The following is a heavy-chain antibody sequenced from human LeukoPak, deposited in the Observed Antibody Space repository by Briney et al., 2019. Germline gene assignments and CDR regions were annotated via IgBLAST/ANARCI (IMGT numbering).Heavy chain of an antibody. J-gene: IGHJ4*02. CDR1: GGYISSGPFF. D-gene: IGHD3-22*01. CDR2: VSPSGST. CDR3: ARGGPYYYDSSGYLDY. V-gene: IGHV4-61*02. Sequence: SQTLSLTCTVSGGYISSGPFFWSWVRQPAGKGLEWIGRVSPSGSTNYNPSLRSRVTISVDTSKNQFSLKLSSVTAADTAVYYCARGGPYYYDSSGYLDYWGQGTLVTVSS.